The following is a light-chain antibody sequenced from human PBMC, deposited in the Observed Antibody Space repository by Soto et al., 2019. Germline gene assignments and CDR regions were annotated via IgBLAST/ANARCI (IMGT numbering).Light chain of an antibody. CDR1: RGIGST. CDR3: QSYNTARPT. V-gene: IGKV3-15*01. J-gene: IGKJ5*01. CDR2: DTS. Sequence: EVVMTQSPATLSVSPGERATLSCRASRGIGSTLAWYQQKPGQTPRLLIYDTSTRATGVPGRFIGSRSGTEFTLTITSLQSEDFAIYYCQSYNTARPTFGQGTRLGIK.